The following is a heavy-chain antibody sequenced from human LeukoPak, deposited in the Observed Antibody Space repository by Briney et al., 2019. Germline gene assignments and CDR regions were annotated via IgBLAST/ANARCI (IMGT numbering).Heavy chain of an antibody. CDR2: INHSGST. CDR1: GGSFSGYY. D-gene: IGHD2-15*01. CDR3: ARDGGGYCSGGSCYHQYYFDY. J-gene: IGHJ4*02. Sequence: SETLSLTCAVYGGSFSGYYWSWIRQPPGKGLEWIGEINHSGSTNYNPSLKSRVTISVDTSKNQFSLKLSSVTAADTAVYYCARDGGGYCSGGSCYHQYYFDYWGQGTLVTVSS. V-gene: IGHV4-34*01.